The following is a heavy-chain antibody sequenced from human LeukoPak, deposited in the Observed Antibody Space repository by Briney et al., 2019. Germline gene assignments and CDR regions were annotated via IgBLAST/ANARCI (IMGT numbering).Heavy chain of an antibody. CDR1: GFPFSNFE. V-gene: IGHV3-48*03. CDR2: ISRGGGNI. Sequence: PGGSLRLSCVGSGFPFSNFEMNWVRQAPGKGLEWVSYISRGGGNIYYSDSVKGRFTISRDNAKNSLHLQMNSLREEDTAVYYCARGTTINNFDYWGQGTLVTVSS. J-gene: IGHJ4*02. CDR3: ARGTTINNFDY. D-gene: IGHD5-12*01.